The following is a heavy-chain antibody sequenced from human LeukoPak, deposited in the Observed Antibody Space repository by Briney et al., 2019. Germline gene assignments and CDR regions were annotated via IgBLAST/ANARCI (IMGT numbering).Heavy chain of an antibody. J-gene: IGHJ4*02. CDR1: GYSFTSYW. CDR2: IYPGDSDT. D-gene: IGHD3-10*01. V-gene: IGHV5-51*01. Sequence: GESLKISCKGSGYSFTSYWIGWVRQMPGKGLEWMGIIYPGDSDTRYSPSFQGQVTISADKSISTAYLQWSSLKASDTAMYYCARRGYYYGSGSPRENPFDYWGQGTLVTVSS. CDR3: ARRGYYYGSGSPRENPFDY.